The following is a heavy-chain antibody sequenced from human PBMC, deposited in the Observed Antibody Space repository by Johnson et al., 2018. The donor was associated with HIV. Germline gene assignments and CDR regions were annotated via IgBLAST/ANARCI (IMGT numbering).Heavy chain of an antibody. CDR1: GFTFSSYA. J-gene: IGHJ3*02. CDR3: ARERNACDM. V-gene: IGHV3-30*01. CDR2: ISYDGSNK. Sequence: VQLLESGGGVVQPGRSLRLSCAASGFTFSSYAMHWVRQAPGKGLEWVAVISYDGSNKYYADSVKGRFTITRDNSKKTLYLQMNSLRAEDTAVYYCARERNACDMWGQGTMVTVSS.